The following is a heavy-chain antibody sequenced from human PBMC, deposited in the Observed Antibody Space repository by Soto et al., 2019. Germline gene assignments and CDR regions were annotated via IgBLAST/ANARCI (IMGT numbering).Heavy chain of an antibody. CDR1: GFTFSSYA. V-gene: IGHV3-23*01. D-gene: IGHD6-13*01. CDR2: ISGSGGST. J-gene: IGHJ4*02. CDR3: AKVTNDSSSWFDY. Sequence: GGSLRLSCAASGFTFSSYAMSWVRQAPGKGLEWVSAISGSGGSTYYADSVKGRFTISRDNSKNTLYLQMNSLRAEDTALYYCAKVTNDSSSWFDYWGQGTLVTVSS.